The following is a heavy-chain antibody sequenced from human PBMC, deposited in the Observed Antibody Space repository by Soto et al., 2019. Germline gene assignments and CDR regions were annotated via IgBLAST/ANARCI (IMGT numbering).Heavy chain of an antibody. J-gene: IGHJ6*02. CDR2: IWYEGNNK. CDR3: ASHGGSSPEGRYYYGMDV. V-gene: IGHV3-30*02. Sequence: HPGGSLRLSCAASGFTFSNYGMHWVRQAPDKELERVALIWYEGNNKYFADSVKGRFTISRDYSKNTLYLQMNTLRSEDTAVYYCASHGGSSPEGRYYYGMDVWGQGTTVTVSS. CDR1: GFTFSNYG. D-gene: IGHD1-26*01.